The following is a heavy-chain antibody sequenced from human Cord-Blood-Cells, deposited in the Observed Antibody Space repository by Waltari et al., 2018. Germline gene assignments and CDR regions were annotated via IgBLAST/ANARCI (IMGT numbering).Heavy chain of an antibody. Sequence: QVQLQQWGAGLLKPSETLSLTCAVYGGSFSGYYWSWIRQPPGKGLEWLGEINHSRIPNYNPSLQCRVTLSVPSSKHQFSLSLSSVPSADTAVYYCARGGGYCSSTSCFVKSYYYYGMDVWGQGTTVTVSS. V-gene: IGHV4-34*01. CDR3: ARGGGYCSSTSCFVKSYYYYGMDV. CDR1: GGSFSGYY. CDR2: INHSRIP. J-gene: IGHJ6*02. D-gene: IGHD2-2*01.